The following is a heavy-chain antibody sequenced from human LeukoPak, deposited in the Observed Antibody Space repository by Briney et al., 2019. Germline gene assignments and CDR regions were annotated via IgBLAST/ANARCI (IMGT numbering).Heavy chain of an antibody. V-gene: IGHV1-2*02. CDR3: ARDLEVRGVLYYFDY. J-gene: IGHJ4*02. CDR1: GYTFTGYY. D-gene: IGHD3-10*01. Sequence: ASVKVSCKASGYTFTGYYLHWVRQAPGQGLEWVGWIHPNSGDTNYAQKFQDRVTMTRDTSISTAYMELSRLRSDDTAVYYCARDLEVRGVLYYFDYWGLGTLVTVSS. CDR2: IHPNSGDT.